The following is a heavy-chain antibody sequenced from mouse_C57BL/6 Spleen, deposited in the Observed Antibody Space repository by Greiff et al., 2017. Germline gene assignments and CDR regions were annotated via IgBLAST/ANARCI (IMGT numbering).Heavy chain of an antibody. CDR3: ASDSSGYFAY. V-gene: IGHV1-66*01. CDR2: IYPGSGNT. D-gene: IGHD3-2*02. Sequence: QVQLKESGPELVKPGASVKISCKASGYSFTSYYIHWVKQRPGQGLEWIGWIYPGSGNTKYNEKFKGKATLTADTSSSTAYMQLSSLTSEDSAVYYCASDSSGYFAYWGQGTLVTVSA. J-gene: IGHJ3*01. CDR1: GYSFTSYY.